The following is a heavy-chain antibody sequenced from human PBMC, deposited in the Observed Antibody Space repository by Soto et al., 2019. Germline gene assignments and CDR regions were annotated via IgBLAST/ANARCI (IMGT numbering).Heavy chain of an antibody. V-gene: IGHV1-24*01. J-gene: IGHJ6*02. Sequence: GASVKVSCKVSGYTLTELSMHWVRQAPGKGLEWMGGFDPEDGETIYAQKFQGRVTMTGDTSTDTAYMELSSLRSEDTAVYYCATVYYYDSSGPYYYYYGMDFWGQGTTVTVSS. CDR2: FDPEDGET. D-gene: IGHD3-22*01. CDR1: GYTLTELS. CDR3: ATVYYYDSSGPYYYYYGMDF.